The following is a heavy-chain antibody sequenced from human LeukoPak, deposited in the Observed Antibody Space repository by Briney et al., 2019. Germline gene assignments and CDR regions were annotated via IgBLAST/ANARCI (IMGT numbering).Heavy chain of an antibody. D-gene: IGHD3-16*01. J-gene: IGHJ4*02. CDR1: GFTFSSYG. CDR2: ISYDGSNQ. Sequence: GRSLRLSCAVSGFTFSSYGMHWVRQAPGKGLEWVAVISYDGSNQYYADSVKGQFTISRDNSKNTLYLQMNSLRAEDTAVYYCAKDRNFGFLDYWGQGTLVIVSS. V-gene: IGHV3-30*18. CDR3: AKDRNFGFLDY.